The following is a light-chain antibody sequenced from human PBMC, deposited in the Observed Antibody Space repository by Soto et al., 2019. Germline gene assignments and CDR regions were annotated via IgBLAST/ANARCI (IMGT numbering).Light chain of an antibody. CDR2: EVS. CDR3: CSYAGNLYV. Sequence: QSALTQPASVSGSPGQSITISCTGTSSDVGSYNLVSWYQQHPGKAPKLMIYEVSKRPSGVSNRFSGSKSGNTASLTISGLQAEDEADYYYCSYAGNLYVFGTGTKLTVL. V-gene: IGLV2-23*02. CDR1: SSDVGSYNL. J-gene: IGLJ1*01.